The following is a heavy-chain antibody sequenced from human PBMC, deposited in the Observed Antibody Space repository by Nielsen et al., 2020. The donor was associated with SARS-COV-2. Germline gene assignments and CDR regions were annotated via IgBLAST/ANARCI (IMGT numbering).Heavy chain of an antibody. CDR2: VYHSGST. CDR1: GGSISSYY. CDR3: ARLPAGTVSFDI. J-gene: IGHJ3*02. Sequence: SETLSLTCTVSGGSISSYYWSWIRQPPGKGLEWIGFVYHSGSTNYNPSLKSRATISADTSKDQISLKLSSVTAADTAVYYCARLPAGTVSFDIWGQGTMVTVS. V-gene: IGHV4-59*08. D-gene: IGHD2-2*01.